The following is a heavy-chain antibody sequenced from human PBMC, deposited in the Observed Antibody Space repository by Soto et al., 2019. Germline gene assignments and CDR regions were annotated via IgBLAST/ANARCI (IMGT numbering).Heavy chain of an antibody. V-gene: IGHV4-34*01. Sequence: SETLSLTCAVYGGSFSGYYWSWIRQPPGKGLERIGEINHSGSTNYNPSLKSRVTISVDTSKNQFSLKLSSVTAADTAVYYCARGEHYDILTGYYDYWGQGTLVTVSS. CDR2: INHSGST. D-gene: IGHD3-9*01. CDR3: ARGEHYDILTGYYDY. CDR1: GGSFSGYY. J-gene: IGHJ4*02.